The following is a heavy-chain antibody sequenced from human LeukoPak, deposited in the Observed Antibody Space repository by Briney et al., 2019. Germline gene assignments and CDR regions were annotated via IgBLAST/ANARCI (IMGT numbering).Heavy chain of an antibody. D-gene: IGHD5-24*01. Sequence: GGSLRLSCVPSGITFSNSALSWVRQAPGKGLEWVSTITKSGDQTHYADSVRGLFTISRDIFKNTLYLQMNSLRAEDTAVYHCVRSAGKDGYRDVFDIWGQGTVVTVSS. CDR2: ITKSGDQT. V-gene: IGHV3-23*01. CDR3: VRSAGKDGYRDVFDI. CDR1: GITFSNSA. J-gene: IGHJ3*02.